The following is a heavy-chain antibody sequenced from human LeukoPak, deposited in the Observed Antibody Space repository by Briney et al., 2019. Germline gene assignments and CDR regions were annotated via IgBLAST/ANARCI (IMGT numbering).Heavy chain of an antibody. D-gene: IGHD5-18*01. CDR2: ISGSGTSP. Sequence: GGSLRLSCAASGFTFSNYAMSWVRQAPGKGLEWVSAISGSGTSPYYADSVKGRFTISRDNSKNTLYLQMNSLRAEDTAVYYCAREFTAMATNYFDHWGQGTLVTVSS. CDR3: AREFTAMATNYFDH. CDR1: GFTFSNYA. V-gene: IGHV3-23*01. J-gene: IGHJ4*02.